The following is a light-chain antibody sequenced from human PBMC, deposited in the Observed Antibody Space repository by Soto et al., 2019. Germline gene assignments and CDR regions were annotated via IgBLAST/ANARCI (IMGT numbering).Light chain of an antibody. Sequence: QAVVTQPPSASGTPGQRVTISCSGSSSNIGSNYVYWYQQLPGTAPKFLIYDNSQRPSGVADRFSVSKFGSSASLAISGLRSEDEAEYYCAAWDDSLSGVLFGGGTKLTVL. J-gene: IGLJ2*01. CDR1: SSNIGSNY. CDR2: DNS. CDR3: AAWDDSLSGVL. V-gene: IGLV1-47*02.